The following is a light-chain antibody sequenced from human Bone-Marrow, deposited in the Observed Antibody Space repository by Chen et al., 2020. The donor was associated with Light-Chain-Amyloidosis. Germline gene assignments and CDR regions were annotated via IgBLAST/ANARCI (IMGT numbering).Light chain of an antibody. V-gene: IGKV1-39*01. CDR1: QSICSY. J-gene: IGKJ5*01. Sequence: DIQMTQSPSPLSAPVGARATITCRASQSICSYLNWYQQKPGKAPKLLIYAASSLQRGVPSRFTGSGSETDVTLTISSLQSEDFATYYCQQTYSTPITFGQGTRLEIK. CDR3: QQTYSTPIT. CDR2: AAS.